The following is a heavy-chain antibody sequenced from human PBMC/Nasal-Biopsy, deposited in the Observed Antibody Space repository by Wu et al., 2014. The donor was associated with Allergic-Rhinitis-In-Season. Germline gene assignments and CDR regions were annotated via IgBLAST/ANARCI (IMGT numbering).Heavy chain of an antibody. CDR1: GFTFSTYA. J-gene: IGHJ6*02. CDR3: AKRSGGSTSTYGMDV. Sequence: LRLSCAASGFTFSTYAMSWVRQAPGKGLEWVSGISGSGVHAFYIDSVRGRFTISRDNSKNMLYLQMNSLRAEDTAVYYCAKRSGGSTSTYGMDVWGQGTTVTVSS. CDR2: ISGSGVHA. D-gene: IGHD2-2*01. V-gene: IGHV3-23*01.